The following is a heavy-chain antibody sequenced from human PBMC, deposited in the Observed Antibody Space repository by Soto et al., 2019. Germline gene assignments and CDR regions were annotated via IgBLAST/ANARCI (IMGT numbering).Heavy chain of an antibody. CDR3: ARLGYCSGGSCGGDY. CDR1: GYTFTSYA. J-gene: IGHJ4*02. D-gene: IGHD2-15*01. CDR2: INAGNGNT. V-gene: IGHV1-3*01. Sequence: EASVKVFCEACGYTFTSYAMHWVRQAPGQRLEWMGWINAGNGNTKYSQKFQGRVTITRDTSASTAYMELSSLRSEDTAVYYCARLGYCSGGSCGGDYWGQGTLVTVSS.